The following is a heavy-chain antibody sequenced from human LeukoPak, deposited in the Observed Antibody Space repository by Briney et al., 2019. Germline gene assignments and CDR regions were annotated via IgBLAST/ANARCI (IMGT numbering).Heavy chain of an antibody. CDR2: ISAYNGNT. CDR1: GCTFTSYG. V-gene: IGHV1-18*01. CDR3: ARGSGLRYFDWLFDY. J-gene: IGHJ4*02. Sequence: ASVKVSCKASGCTFTSYGISWVRQAPGQGLEWMGWISAYNGNTNYAQKLQGRVTMTTDTSTSTAYMELRSLRSDDTAVYYCARGSGLRYFDWLFDYWGQGTLVTVSS. D-gene: IGHD3-9*01.